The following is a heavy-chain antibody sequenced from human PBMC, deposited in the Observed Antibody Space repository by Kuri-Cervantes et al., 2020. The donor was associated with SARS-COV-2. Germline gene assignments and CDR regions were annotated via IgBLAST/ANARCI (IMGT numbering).Heavy chain of an antibody. D-gene: IGHD1-1*01. CDR3: AREGTSGPYFDF. J-gene: IGHJ4*02. CDR2: INPNSGGT. Sequence: ASVKVSCKASGYTFTGYYMHWVRQAPGQGLEWMGWINPNSGGTNYAQKFQGRVTMTRDTSTSTAYMELRGLTSDDTAVYYCAREGTSGPYFDFWGQGTLVTVSS. CDR1: GYTFTGYY. V-gene: IGHV1-2*02.